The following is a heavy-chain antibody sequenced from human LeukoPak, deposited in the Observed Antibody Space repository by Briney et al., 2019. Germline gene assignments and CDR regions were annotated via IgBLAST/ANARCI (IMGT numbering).Heavy chain of an antibody. V-gene: IGHV3-74*01. CDR1: GFTFSSYW. J-gene: IGHJ4*02. D-gene: IGHD4-11*01. CDR2: INSDGGST. CDR3: ARGYSNYRLDY. Sequence: PGGSLRLSCAASGFTFSSYWMHWVRQAPGKGLVWVSRINSDGGSTSYADSMKGRFTISRDNAKNALYLQMNSLRAEDTAVYYCARGYSNYRLDYWGQGTLVTVSS.